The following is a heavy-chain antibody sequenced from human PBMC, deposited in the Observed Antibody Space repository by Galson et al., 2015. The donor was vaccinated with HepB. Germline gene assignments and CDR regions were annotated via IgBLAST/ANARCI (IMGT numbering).Heavy chain of an antibody. V-gene: IGHV3-33*01. Sequence: SLRLSCAASGFTFSSYGMHWVRQAPGKGLEWVAVIWYDGSNKYYADSVKGRFTISRDNSKNTLYLQMNSLRAEDTAVYYCARDTYPEYYFDYWGQGTLVTVSS. D-gene: IGHD1-14*01. CDR2: IWYDGSNK. CDR3: ARDTYPEYYFDY. CDR1: GFTFSSYG. J-gene: IGHJ4*02.